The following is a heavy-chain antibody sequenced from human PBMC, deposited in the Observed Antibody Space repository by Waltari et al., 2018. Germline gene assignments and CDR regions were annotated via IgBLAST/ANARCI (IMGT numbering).Heavy chain of an antibody. CDR2: IYHSGST. CDR3: ATYVEMATIGDY. CDR1: GYSISSGYY. V-gene: IGHV4-38-2*01. Sequence: QVQLQESGPGLVKPSETLSLTCAVSGYSISSGYYWGWIRQPPGKGLEWIGSIYHSGSTYYNPSLKSRVTISVDTSKNQFSLKLSSVTAADTAVYYCATYVEMATIGDYWGQGTLVTVSS. J-gene: IGHJ4*02. D-gene: IGHD5-12*01.